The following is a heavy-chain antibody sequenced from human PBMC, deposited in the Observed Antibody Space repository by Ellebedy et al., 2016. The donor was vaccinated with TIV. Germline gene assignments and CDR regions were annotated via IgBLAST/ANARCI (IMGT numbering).Heavy chain of an antibody. CDR2: IDHSGSA. J-gene: IGHJ4*02. D-gene: IGHD3-16*01. Sequence: SETLSLTXAVYGGSFTAYYWTLIRQPPGKGLEWIGGIDHSGSANYHPSLKSRVTISVDTSKKQFSLNLTSVTAADTAVYYCARIDLAGGIYWGQGSLVTVSS. CDR3: ARIDLAGGIY. V-gene: IGHV4-34*01. CDR1: GGSFTAYY.